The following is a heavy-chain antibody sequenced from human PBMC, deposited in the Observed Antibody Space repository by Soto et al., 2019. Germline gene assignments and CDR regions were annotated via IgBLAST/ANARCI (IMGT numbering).Heavy chain of an antibody. J-gene: IGHJ5*02. CDR1: GGSFSGYY. D-gene: IGHD3-16*02. Sequence: PSETLSLTCAVYGGSFSGYYWSWIRQPPGKGLERNGEINHSRSTNYNPSLKSRVTKSVDTSKNQFSLKLSSVTAADTAVYYCARHVYDYIWGSYRSLWFDPWGQGTLVTVSS. V-gene: IGHV4-34*01. CDR3: ARHVYDYIWGSYRSLWFDP. CDR2: INHSRST.